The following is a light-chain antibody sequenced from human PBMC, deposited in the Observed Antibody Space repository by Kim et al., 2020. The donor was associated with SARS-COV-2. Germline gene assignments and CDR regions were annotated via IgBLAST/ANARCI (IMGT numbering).Light chain of an antibody. CDR2: GAS. Sequence: SPGERATRSCSASQSVSSSYLAWYQQKPGQAPRLLIYGASSRATGIPDRFSGSGSGTDFTLTISRLEPEDFAVYYCQQYGSSPWTFGQGTKVDIK. V-gene: IGKV3-20*01. CDR1: QSVSSSY. J-gene: IGKJ1*01. CDR3: QQYGSSPWT.